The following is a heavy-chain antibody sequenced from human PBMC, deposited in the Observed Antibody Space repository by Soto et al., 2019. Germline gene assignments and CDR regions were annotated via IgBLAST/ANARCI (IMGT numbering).Heavy chain of an antibody. J-gene: IGHJ3*02. Sequence: SVKVSCKASGGTFSSYAISWVRQAPGQGLEWMGGIIPIFGTANYAQKFQGRVTITADESTSTAYMELSSLRSEDTAVYYCARLSRDRYIFDAFDIWGQVTMVTVSS. CDR1: GGTFSSYA. CDR2: IIPIFGTA. CDR3: ARLSRDRYIFDAFDI. V-gene: IGHV1-69*13. D-gene: IGHD1-26*01.